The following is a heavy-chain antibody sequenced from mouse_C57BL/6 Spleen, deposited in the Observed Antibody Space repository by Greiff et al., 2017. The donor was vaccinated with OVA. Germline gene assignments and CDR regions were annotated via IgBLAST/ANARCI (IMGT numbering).Heavy chain of an antibody. J-gene: IGHJ1*03. CDR3: ARPFFYYYGSSYWYFDV. Sequence: EVQLQQSGPELVKPGASVKISCKASGYTFTDYYMNWVKQSHGKSLEWIGDINPNNGGTSYNQKFKGKATLTVDKSSSTAYMELRSLTSEDSAVYYCARPFFYYYGSSYWYFDVWGTGTTVTVSS. CDR1: GYTFTDYY. V-gene: IGHV1-26*01. D-gene: IGHD1-1*01. CDR2: INPNNGGT.